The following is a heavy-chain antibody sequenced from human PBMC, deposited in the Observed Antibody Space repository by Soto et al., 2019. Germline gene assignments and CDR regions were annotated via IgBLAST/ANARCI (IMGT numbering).Heavy chain of an antibody. CDR2: VDHIGST. D-gene: IGHD3-3*01. CDR1: GGSISTSY. V-gene: IGHV4-59*01. CDR3: ARDGSGHDFWDGPWYFDS. J-gene: IGHJ4*02. Sequence: QLQLQESGPGLVKPSEPLSLTCTVSGGSISTSYWSWIRQPPGKGLEWLGYVDHIGSTKYNPSLKNLFPISIDTSQTQFSLKLESVSAADTALYYCARDGSGHDFWDGPWYFDSWGQGTLVTVSS.